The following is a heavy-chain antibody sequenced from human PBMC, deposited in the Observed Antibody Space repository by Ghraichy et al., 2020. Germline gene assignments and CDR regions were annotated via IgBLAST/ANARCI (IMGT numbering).Heavy chain of an antibody. J-gene: IGHJ4*02. Sequence: ASVKVSCKASGYTFTSYGISWVRQAPGQGLEWMGWISAYNGNTNYAQKLQGRVTMTTDTSTSTAYMELRSLRSDDTAVYYCARVGWDPHHIVVVTAYDYWGQGTLVTVSS. CDR1: GYTFTSYG. CDR2: ISAYNGNT. CDR3: ARVGWDPHHIVVVTAYDY. D-gene: IGHD2-21*02. V-gene: IGHV1-18*01.